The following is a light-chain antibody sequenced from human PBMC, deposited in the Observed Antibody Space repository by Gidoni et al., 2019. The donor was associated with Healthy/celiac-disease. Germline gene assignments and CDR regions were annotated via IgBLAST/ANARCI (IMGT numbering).Light chain of an antibody. CDR3: AAWDDSLNGPV. CDR2: SNN. CDR1: SSNIGSNT. V-gene: IGLV1-44*01. Sequence: QSVLTQPPSASGTPGQRVTISCSGSSSNIGSNTVNWYQQRPGTAPTLLIYSNNQRPSVVPDRFSGSKSGTSASLAISGLQSEDEADYYCAAWDDSLNGPVFGGGTKLTVL. J-gene: IGLJ2*01.